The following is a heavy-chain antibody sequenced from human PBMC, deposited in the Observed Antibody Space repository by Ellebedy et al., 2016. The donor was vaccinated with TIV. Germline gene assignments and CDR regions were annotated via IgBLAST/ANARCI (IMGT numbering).Heavy chain of an antibody. V-gene: IGHV5-10-1*04. D-gene: IGHD5-24*01. J-gene: IGHJ4*02. CDR1: GYRFSNYY. CDR2: IDPSDSDT. Sequence: GESLKISCQGSGYRFSNYYINWVRQMPGKGLEWMGRIDPSDSDTNYSPSFQGQVTISADTSITTVYLQWDSLRASDTAIYYCARYGEDGDSIPDYWGQGTLVTVSS. CDR3: ARYGEDGDSIPDY.